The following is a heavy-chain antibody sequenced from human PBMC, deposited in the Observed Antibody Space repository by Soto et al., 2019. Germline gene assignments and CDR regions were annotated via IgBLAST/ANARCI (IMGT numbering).Heavy chain of an antibody. Sequence: SETLSLTCTVSGGSISSSSYYWGWIRQPPGKGLEWIGSIYYSGSTYYNPSLKSRVTISVDTSKNQFSLKLSSVTAADTAVYYCARATPPPGYDFLTGRGNWFDPWGQGPLVPVPS. D-gene: IGHD3-9*01. CDR3: ARATPPPGYDFLTGRGNWFDP. J-gene: IGHJ5*02. CDR1: GGSISSSSYY. CDR2: IYYSGST. V-gene: IGHV4-39*01.